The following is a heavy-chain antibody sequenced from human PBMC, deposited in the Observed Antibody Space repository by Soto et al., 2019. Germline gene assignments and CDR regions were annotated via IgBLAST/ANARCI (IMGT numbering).Heavy chain of an antibody. J-gene: IGHJ6*02. D-gene: IGHD4-4*01. CDR3: ARDVFPTTNYYYYYYGMDV. Sequence: GWSLRLSCASSVFTFIDYYMSWIRQAPGKGLEWVSYISSSSSYTNYADSVKGRFTISRDNAKNSLYLQMNSLRAEDTAVYYCARDVFPTTNYYYYYYGMDVWGQGTTVTVSS. V-gene: IGHV3-11*06. CDR2: ISSSSSYT. CDR1: VFTFIDYY.